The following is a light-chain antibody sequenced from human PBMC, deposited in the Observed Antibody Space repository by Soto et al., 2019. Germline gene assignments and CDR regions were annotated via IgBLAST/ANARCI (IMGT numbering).Light chain of an antibody. J-gene: IGKJ1*01. CDR1: QSVLYSSNNKNN. V-gene: IGKV4-1*01. Sequence: DIVMTQSPDSLAVSLGERASINCKSSQSVLYSSNNKNNLAWYQQKPGQPPKLLIFWASTRDSGVPDRFSGSESGTDFTLTISGLQAEDVAVYYCQQYYSAPETFGQGTRVEIK. CDR3: QQYYSAPET. CDR2: WAS.